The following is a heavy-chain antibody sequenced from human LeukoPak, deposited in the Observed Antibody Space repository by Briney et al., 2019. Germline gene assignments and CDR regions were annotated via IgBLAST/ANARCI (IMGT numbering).Heavy chain of an antibody. Sequence: SQTLSLTCTVPGGSISSGDYYWSWIRQPPGKGLEWIGYIYYSGSTYYNPSLKSRVTISVDTSKHLFSLKLSSVTAADTAVYYCARNWNYAGAAFDIWGQGTMVTVSS. CDR1: GGSISSGDYY. D-gene: IGHD1-7*01. V-gene: IGHV4-30-4*08. CDR3: ARNWNYAGAAFDI. J-gene: IGHJ3*02. CDR2: IYYSGST.